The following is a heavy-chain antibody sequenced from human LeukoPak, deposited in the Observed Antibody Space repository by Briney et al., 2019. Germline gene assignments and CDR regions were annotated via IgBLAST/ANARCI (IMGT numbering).Heavy chain of an antibody. CDR3: ARDPTSIAAAGIHDP. CDR1: GYTFTSYY. V-gene: IGHV1-46*01. Sequence: ASVKVSCKASGYTFTSYYMHWVRQAPGQGLEWMGIINPSGGSTSYAQKFQGRVTMTRDMSTSTVYMELSSLRSEDTAVYYCARDPTSIAAAGIHDPWGQGTLVTVSS. J-gene: IGHJ5*02. CDR2: INPSGGST. D-gene: IGHD6-13*01.